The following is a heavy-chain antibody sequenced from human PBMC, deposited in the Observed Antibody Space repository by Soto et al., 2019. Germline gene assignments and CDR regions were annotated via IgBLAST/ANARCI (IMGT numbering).Heavy chain of an antibody. Sequence: QVQLVESGGGVVQPGRYLRLSFAASGFTFSSYGMHWVRQAPGKGLEWGAVISYEGSNQYYADSVKGRFTISRDNSKHTLYLQMNSLRAEDTAVYYCAKVLAHDSYYYYYGMDVWGQGTTVTVSS. V-gene: IGHV3-30*18. CDR3: AKVLAHDSYYYYYGMDV. J-gene: IGHJ6*02. CDR1: GFTFSSYG. D-gene: IGHD2-15*01. CDR2: ISYEGSNQ.